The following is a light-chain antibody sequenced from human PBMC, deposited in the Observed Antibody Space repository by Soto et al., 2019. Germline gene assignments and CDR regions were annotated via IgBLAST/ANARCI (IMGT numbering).Light chain of an antibody. CDR3: QERTGWPPWT. Sequence: EIVLTQSPATLSLSPGERATLSCRASQSVSSYLAWYQQKPGQAPRLLIYDASNRATGIPARFSGSGSGTDFTLTISSLEPEDSAVYYCQERTGWPPWTFGQGTKVDIK. J-gene: IGKJ1*01. CDR2: DAS. V-gene: IGKV3-11*01. CDR1: QSVSSY.